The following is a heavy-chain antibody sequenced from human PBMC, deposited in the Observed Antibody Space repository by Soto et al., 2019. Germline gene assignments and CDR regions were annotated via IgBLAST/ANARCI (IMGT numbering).Heavy chain of an antibody. CDR2: ISAYNGNT. CDR1: GYTFTSYG. V-gene: IGHV1-18*01. CDR3: AGDPGTRSAY. D-gene: IGHD3-10*01. J-gene: IGHJ4*02. Sequence: QVQLVQSGAEVKKPGASVKVSCKASGYTFTSYGISWVRQAPGQGLEWMGWISAYNGNTNYAQKLQGRVTMTTDTSGRTPYRERRSRRSDDTAVYYGAGDPGTRSAYRGQGTLVTVSS.